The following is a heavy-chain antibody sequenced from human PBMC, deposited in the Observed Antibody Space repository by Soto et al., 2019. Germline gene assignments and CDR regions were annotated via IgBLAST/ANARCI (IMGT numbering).Heavy chain of an antibody. CDR1: GGSISSGDYY. J-gene: IGHJ6*02. CDR3: ARGKVFPVGGMDV. V-gene: IGHV4-30-4*01. CDR2: IYYSGST. Sequence: SETLSLTCTISGGSISSGDYYWSWIRQPPGKGLEWIGYIYYSGSTYYNPSLKSRVAISVDTSKNHFSLKLSSVTAADTAVYYCARGKVFPVGGMDVWGQGTTVTVSS.